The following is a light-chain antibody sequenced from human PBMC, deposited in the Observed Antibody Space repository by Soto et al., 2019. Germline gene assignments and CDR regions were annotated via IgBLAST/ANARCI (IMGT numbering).Light chain of an antibody. J-gene: IGKJ1*01. CDR2: DAS. CDR3: QQYSSYSWT. CDR1: QIISSW. V-gene: IGKV1-5*01. Sequence: DIQMTQSPSTLSASVGDRVTITCRASQIISSWLAWYQQKPGKAPKLLIYDASSLQGGVPSSFSGSGSGTEFTLTISSLQPDDFATYYCQQYSSYSWTFGQGTKVEIK.